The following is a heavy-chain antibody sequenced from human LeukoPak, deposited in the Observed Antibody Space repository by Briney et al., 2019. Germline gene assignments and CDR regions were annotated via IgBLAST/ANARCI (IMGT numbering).Heavy chain of an antibody. CDR3: ARTATADAFDI. Sequence: SETLSLTCAVYGGSFSGYYWSWIRQPPGEGLEWIGEINHSGSTNYNPSLKSRVTISVDTSKNQFSLKLSSVTAADTAVYYCARTATADAFDIWGQGTMVTVSS. CDR2: INHSGST. V-gene: IGHV4-34*01. CDR1: GGSFSGYY. D-gene: IGHD6-25*01. J-gene: IGHJ3*02.